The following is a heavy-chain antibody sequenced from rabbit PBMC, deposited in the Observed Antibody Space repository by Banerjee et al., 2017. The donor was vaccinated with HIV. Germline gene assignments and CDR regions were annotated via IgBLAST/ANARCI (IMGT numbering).Heavy chain of an antibody. D-gene: IGHD4-1*01. V-gene: IGHV1S40*01. J-gene: IGHJ4*01. CDR1: GFSFSSSYY. CDR2: IYAGSSGST. Sequence: QSLVVSGGGLVQPEGSLTLTCTASGFSFSSSYYMCWVRQAPGKGLEWIACIYAGSSGSTYYASWAKGRFTISKTSSTTVTLQMTSLTAADTATYFCARDSNYYSDDWEFSLWGQGTLVTVS. CDR3: ARDSNYYSDDWEFSL.